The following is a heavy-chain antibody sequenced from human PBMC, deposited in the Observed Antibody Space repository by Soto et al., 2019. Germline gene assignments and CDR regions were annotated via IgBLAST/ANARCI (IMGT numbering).Heavy chain of an antibody. CDR2: INSDGSST. CDR3: ARVRGRAELYYDFWSGPLDV. J-gene: IGHJ6*02. V-gene: IGHV3-74*01. Sequence: HPGGSLRLSCAASGFTFSSYWMHWVRQAPGKGLVWVSRINSDGSSTSYADSVKGRFTISRDNAKNTLYLQMNSLRAEDTAVYYCARVRGRAELYYDFWSGPLDVWGQGTTVTVSS. CDR1: GFTFSSYW. D-gene: IGHD3-3*01.